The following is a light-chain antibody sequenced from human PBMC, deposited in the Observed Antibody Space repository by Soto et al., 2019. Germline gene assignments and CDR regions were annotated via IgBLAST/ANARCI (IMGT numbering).Light chain of an antibody. J-gene: IGKJ1*01. Sequence: EIVMTQSPATLSVSPGDRATLSCRASQNINNNLAWYQQKPGQAPRLLIYDASSRATGIPDRFSGSGSGTDFTLTISRLEPEDFAVYYCQQYGSSPQTFGQGTKVDIK. CDR3: QQYGSSPQT. V-gene: IGKV3-20*01. CDR1: QNINNN. CDR2: DAS.